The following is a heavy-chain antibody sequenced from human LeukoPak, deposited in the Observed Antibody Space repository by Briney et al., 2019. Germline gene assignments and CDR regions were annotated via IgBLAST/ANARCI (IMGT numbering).Heavy chain of an antibody. CDR2: IYTSGST. D-gene: IGHD1-14*01. J-gene: IGHJ6*02. CDR1: GGSFSNYY. CDR3: ARQPPQYYGMDV. V-gene: IGHV4-4*07. Sequence: SETLSLTCTVSGGSFSNYYWSWIRQPAGKGLEWIGRIYTSGSTNYNPSVKSRVTMSVDTSNDQFSLKLTSVTAADTAVYYCARQPPQYYGMDVWGQGTTVTVSS.